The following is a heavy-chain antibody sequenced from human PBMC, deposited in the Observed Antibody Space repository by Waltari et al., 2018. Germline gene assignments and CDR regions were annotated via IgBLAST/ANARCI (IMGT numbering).Heavy chain of an antibody. D-gene: IGHD2-2*01. V-gene: IGHV1-3*01. J-gene: IGHJ4*02. CDR3: ARGYHKTAWIVDY. CDR2: INADDCNI. Sequence: QVQLVQSGAEVKKPGASVTVSCKASGYSFTNYAMHWVRQAPGQSLEWMGWINADDCNIKYSHKFQGRVIITRDTSASTAYIEVNSVNSEDTAVYYCARGYHKTAWIVDYWGQGTLVTVSS. CDR1: GYSFTNYA.